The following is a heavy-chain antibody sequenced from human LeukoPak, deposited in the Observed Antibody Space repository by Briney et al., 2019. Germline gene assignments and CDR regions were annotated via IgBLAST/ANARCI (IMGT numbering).Heavy chain of an antibody. V-gene: IGHV3-23*01. J-gene: IGHJ4*02. Sequence: PGGSLRLSCAASGFTFSNYGMHWVRQAPGKGLEWVSVISGSGGSIYYADSVKGRFTISRDNSKNSLYLQMNSLRAEDTAVYYCARVGYSYGFGYWGQGTLVTVSS. CDR3: ARVGYSYGFGY. CDR2: ISGSGGSI. D-gene: IGHD5-18*01. CDR1: GFTFSNYG.